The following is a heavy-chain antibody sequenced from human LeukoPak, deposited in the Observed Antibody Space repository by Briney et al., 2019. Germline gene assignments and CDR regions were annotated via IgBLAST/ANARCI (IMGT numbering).Heavy chain of an antibody. CDR1: GYSISSGYY. CDR3: ARDSSGWIGYFDY. D-gene: IGHD6-19*01. J-gene: IGHJ4*02. CDR2: IYHSGST. V-gene: IGHV4-38-2*02. Sequence: TSETLSLTCVVSGYSISSGYYWGWIRQPPGKGLEWIGSIYHSGSTYYNPSLKSRVTISVDMSKNQFSLKLSSVTAADTAVYYCARDSSGWIGYFDYWGQGTLVTVSS.